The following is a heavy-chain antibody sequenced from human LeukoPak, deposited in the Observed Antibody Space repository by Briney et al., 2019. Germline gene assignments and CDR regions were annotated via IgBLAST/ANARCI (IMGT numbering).Heavy chain of an antibody. D-gene: IGHD4/OR15-4a*01. J-gene: IGHJ4*02. Sequence: SGGSLRLSCAASGFTFSDSAVHCVRQASGKGLEWVGRIRSKPNSYATAYTASSKGRLNISRDDSKNTAYLQMNSLNTEDTAMYYCTRHHIGATPFDYWGQGTLVPVSS. V-gene: IGHV3-73*01. CDR3: TRHHIGATPFDY. CDR1: GFTFSDSA. CDR2: IRSKPNSYAT.